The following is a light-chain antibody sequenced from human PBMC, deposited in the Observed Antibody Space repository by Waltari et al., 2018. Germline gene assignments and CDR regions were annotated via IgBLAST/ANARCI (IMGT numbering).Light chain of an antibody. V-gene: IGLV1-51*01. CDR1: SPNIGKNY. CDR3: GTWDASLNAVV. Sequence: QSVLTQPPSVSPAPGQKVTISCSGSSPNIGKNYVSLYQQLPATAPKVLIYDNNNRPSGIPDRFSGSKSGTSATLGITGLQTGDEADYYCGTWDASLNAVVFGGGTRLTVL. J-gene: IGLJ2*01. CDR2: DNN.